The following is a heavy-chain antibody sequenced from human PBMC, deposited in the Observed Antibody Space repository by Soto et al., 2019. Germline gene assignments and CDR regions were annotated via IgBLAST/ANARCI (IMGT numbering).Heavy chain of an antibody. V-gene: IGHV3-30*18. J-gene: IGHJ6*02. D-gene: IGHD6-13*01. CDR2: ISYDGSNK. CDR3: AKASIAAAAKYYYYGMDV. Sequence: GGSLRLSCAASGFTFSSYGMHWVRQAPGKGLEWVAVISYDGSNKYYAGSVKGRFTISRDNSKNTLYLQMNSLRAEDTAVYYCAKASIAAAAKYYYYGMDVWGQGTTVTVSS. CDR1: GFTFSSYG.